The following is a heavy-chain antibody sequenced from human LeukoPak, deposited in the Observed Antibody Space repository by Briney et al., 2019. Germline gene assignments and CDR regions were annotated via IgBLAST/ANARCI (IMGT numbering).Heavy chain of an antibody. D-gene: IGHD6-13*01. V-gene: IGHV4-59*01. J-gene: IGHJ4*02. CDR3: ARGVIGGSSWYWDY. Sequence: SETLSLTCTVSGGSISSYYWSWIRQPPGKGLEWIGYIYYSGSTNYNPSLKSRVTISVDTSKNQFSLKLSSVTAADTAAYYCARGVIGGSSWYWDYWGQGTLVTVSS. CDR2: IYYSGST. CDR1: GGSISSYY.